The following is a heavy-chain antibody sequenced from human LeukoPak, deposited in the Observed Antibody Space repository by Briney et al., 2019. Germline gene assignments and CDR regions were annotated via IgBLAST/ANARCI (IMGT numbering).Heavy chain of an antibody. CDR2: IKQDGSEK. J-gene: IGHJ4*02. CDR1: GFTFSSYW. D-gene: IGHD3-3*01. V-gene: IGHV3-7*01. CDR3: ARDYYDFWIGPFVY. Sequence: GGSLRLSCAASGFTFSSYWMSWVRQAPGKGLEWVANIKQDGSEKYYVDSVKGRFTISRDNAKNSLYLQMNSLRAEDTAVYYCARDYYDFWIGPFVYWGQGTLVTVSS.